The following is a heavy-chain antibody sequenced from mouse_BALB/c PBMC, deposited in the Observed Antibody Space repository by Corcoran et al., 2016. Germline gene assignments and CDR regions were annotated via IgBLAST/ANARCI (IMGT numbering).Heavy chain of an antibody. D-gene: IGHD4-1*01. CDR2: IDPANGNT. Sequence: EVQVQQSGAELVKPGASVKLYCTASGFNIKDTYMHWVKQRPEQGLEWIGRIDPANGNTKYDPKFQGKATITADTSSNTAYLQLSSLTSEDTAVYYCGWDVGFAYWGHGTLVTVSA. CDR3: GWDVGFAY. J-gene: IGHJ3*01. V-gene: IGHV14-3*02. CDR1: GFNIKDTY.